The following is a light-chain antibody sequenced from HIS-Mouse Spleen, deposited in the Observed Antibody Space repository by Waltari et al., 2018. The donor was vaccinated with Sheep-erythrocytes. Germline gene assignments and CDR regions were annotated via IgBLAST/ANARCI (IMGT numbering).Light chain of an antibody. CDR2: EDN. Sequence: NFMLTQPHSVSESPGKTVTISCTRSSGSIASNYVQRYQQRPGSAPTTVIYEDNQRPSGVPDLFSGSIDSSSNSASLTISGLKTEDEADYYCQSYDSSNYVFGTGTKVTVL. CDR3: QSYDSSNYV. CDR1: SGSIASNY. J-gene: IGLJ1*01. V-gene: IGLV6-57*04.